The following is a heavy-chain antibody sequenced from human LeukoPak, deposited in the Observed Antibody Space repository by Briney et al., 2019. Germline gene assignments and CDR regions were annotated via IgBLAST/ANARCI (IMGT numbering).Heavy chain of an antibody. CDR3: ARGYSTGWQYLGYFAY. Sequence: GGSLRLSRAASGFTFRRAEMNWVRQAPGKGLEWISHISYSGGTTYYAEAVKGRFTISRDNAQQSVYLQMNSLRVDDTAVYYCARGYSTGWQYLGYFAYWGQGILVTVSS. CDR1: GFTFRRAE. V-gene: IGHV3-48*03. CDR2: ISYSGGTT. J-gene: IGHJ4*02. D-gene: IGHD6-19*01.